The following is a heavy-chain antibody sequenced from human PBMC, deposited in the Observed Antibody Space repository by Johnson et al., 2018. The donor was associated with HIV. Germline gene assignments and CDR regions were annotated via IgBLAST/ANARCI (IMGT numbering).Heavy chain of an antibody. J-gene: IGHJ3*02. V-gene: IGHV3-30*04. CDR2: ISYDGSNK. CDR3: ARDSVILVDGAFDI. Sequence: QVQLVESGGGVVQPGRSLRLSCAASGFTFSSYAMHWVRQAPGKGLEWVAVISYDGSNKYYADSVKGRFTISRDNSNNTLYLQMNSLRAEDTAVYYCARDSVILVDGAFDIWGQGTMVTVSS. CDR1: GFTFSSYA. D-gene: IGHD2-15*01.